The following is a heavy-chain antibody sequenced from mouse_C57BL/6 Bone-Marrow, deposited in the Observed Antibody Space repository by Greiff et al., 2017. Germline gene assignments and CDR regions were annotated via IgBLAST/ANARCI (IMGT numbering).Heavy chain of an antibody. D-gene: IGHD4-1*01. CDR3: ARSNWDPDYAMDY. V-gene: IGHV1-69*01. Sequence: QVQLQQPGAELVMPGASVKLSCKASGYTFTSYWMHWVKQRPGQGLEWIGEIDPSDSYITYNQKFKGKSTLTVYKSSSTAYMQFSSLTSEDSAVYYCARSNWDPDYAMDYWGQGTSVTVSS. CDR2: IDPSDSYI. CDR1: GYTFTSYW. J-gene: IGHJ4*01.